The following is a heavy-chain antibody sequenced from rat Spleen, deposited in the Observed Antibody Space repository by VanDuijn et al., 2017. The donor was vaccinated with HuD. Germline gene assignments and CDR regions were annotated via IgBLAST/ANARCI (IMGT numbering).Heavy chain of an antibody. CDR1: GFTFSNYY. CDR3: CGPFDY. V-gene: IGHV5-25*01. CDR2: ITNAGGST. J-gene: IGHJ2*01. Sequence: EVQLVESGGGLVQPGRSMKLSCAASGFTFSNYYMAWIRQAPGKGLEWIASITNAGGSTYYSDSVKGRFTISRDNAKSALFLQMNSLRSEDTATYYCCGPFDYWGQGVTVTVSS.